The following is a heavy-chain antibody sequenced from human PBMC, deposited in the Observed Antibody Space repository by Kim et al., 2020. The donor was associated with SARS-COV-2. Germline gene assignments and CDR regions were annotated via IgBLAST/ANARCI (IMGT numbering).Heavy chain of an antibody. CDR2: IYYSGST. D-gene: IGHD2-21*02. Sequence: SETLSLTCTVSGGSISSSSYYWGWIRQPPGKGLEWIGSIYYSGSTYYNPSLKSRVTISVDTSKNQFSLKLSSVTAADTAVYYCAITARDGYNEYWGQGTLVTVSS. J-gene: IGHJ4*02. CDR1: GGSISSSSYY. V-gene: IGHV4-39*07. CDR3: AITARDGYNEY.